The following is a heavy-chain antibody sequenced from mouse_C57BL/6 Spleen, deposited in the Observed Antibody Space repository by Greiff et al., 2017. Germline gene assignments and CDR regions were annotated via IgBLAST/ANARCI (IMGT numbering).Heavy chain of an antibody. V-gene: IGHV1-19*01. Sequence: EVMLVESGPVLVKPGASVKMSCTASGYTFTDYYMNWVKQSHGKSLEWIGVINPYNGGTSYNQKFKGKATLTVDKSSSTAYMELNSLTSEDSAVYYCARCLDYDGSSYDYWGQGTTLTVAS. CDR1: GYTFTDYY. J-gene: IGHJ2*01. D-gene: IGHD1-1*01. CDR2: INPYNGGT. CDR3: ARCLDYDGSSYDY.